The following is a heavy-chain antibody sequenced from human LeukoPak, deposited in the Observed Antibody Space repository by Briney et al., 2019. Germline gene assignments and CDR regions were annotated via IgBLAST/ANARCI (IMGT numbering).Heavy chain of an antibody. CDR1: GFTFSTYA. D-gene: IGHD6-13*01. V-gene: IGHV3-23*01. J-gene: IGHJ4*02. Sequence: PGGSLRLSCAGSGFTFSTYAMSRVRQAPGKGLEWVSAISGSAGNTYYADSVKGRFTISRDNTKNTVYLQMNSLRAEDTAVYYCARDGGNSWDYWGQGTLVTVSS. CDR2: ISGSAGNT. CDR3: ARDGGNSWDY.